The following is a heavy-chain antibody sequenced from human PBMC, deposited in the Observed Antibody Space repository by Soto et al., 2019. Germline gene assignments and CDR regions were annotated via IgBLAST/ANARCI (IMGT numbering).Heavy chain of an antibody. J-gene: IGHJ4*02. CDR2: IYFRVNS. CDR3: ARSGGSNSWYGVFDF. D-gene: IGHD2-15*01. Sequence: QVQLQESGPGLVKPSQTLSVTCTVSGDSITSGPYYWSWVRQLPGRGLGWIGYIYFRVNSYYNPSLKSRITISLDRSKNQFSLELNSVTAADTAVYYCARSGGSNSWYGVFDFWGQGTLVNVSS. V-gene: IGHV4-31*03. CDR1: GDSITSGPYY.